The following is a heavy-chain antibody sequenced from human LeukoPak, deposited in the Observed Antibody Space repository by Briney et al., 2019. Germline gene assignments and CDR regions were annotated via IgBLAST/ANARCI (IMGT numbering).Heavy chain of an antibody. CDR2: ISGSGGST. Sequence: GGSLRLSCAASGFTVSSNYMSWVRQAPGKGLEWVSAISGSGGSTYYADSVKGRFTISRDNSKNTLYLQMNSLRAEDTAVYYCAKYSSSWYLFDYWGQGTLVTVSS. CDR3: AKYSSSWYLFDY. V-gene: IGHV3-23*01. J-gene: IGHJ4*02. D-gene: IGHD6-13*01. CDR1: GFTVSSNY.